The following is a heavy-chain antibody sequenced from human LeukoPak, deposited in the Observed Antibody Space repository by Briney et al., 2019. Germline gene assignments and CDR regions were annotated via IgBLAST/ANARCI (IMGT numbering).Heavy chain of an antibody. J-gene: IGHJ1*01. CDR3: ARGGDGSIDF. CDR1: GLAFNSYW. CDR2: SNNDGTRA. Sequence: GGSLRLSCATSGLAFNSYWLHWVRQAPGKGLVWVSYSNNDGTRATYAESVKGRFTISRDSAKNTLYLQMNSLRGEDSAVYYCARGGDGSIDFWGQGTLVTVSS. D-gene: IGHD3-10*01. V-gene: IGHV3-74*03.